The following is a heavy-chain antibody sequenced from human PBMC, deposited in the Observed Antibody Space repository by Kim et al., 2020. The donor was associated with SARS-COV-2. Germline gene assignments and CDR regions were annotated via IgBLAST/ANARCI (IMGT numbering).Heavy chain of an antibody. CDR2: ISSSSTI. CDR1: GFTFSSYS. CDR3: ARGDIVVVVAATPYYYYYGMDV. Sequence: GGSLRLSCAASGFTFSSYSMNWVRQAPGKGLEWVSYISSSSTIYYADSVKGRFTISRDNAKNSLYLQMNSLRDEDTAVYYCARGDIVVVVAATPYYYYYGMDVWGQGTTVTVSS. D-gene: IGHD2-15*01. J-gene: IGHJ6*02. V-gene: IGHV3-48*02.